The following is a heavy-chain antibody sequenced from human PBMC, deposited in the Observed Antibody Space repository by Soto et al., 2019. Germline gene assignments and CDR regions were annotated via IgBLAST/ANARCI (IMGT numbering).Heavy chain of an antibody. CDR3: TRDRYSSGWRRFDY. J-gene: IGHJ4*02. D-gene: IGHD6-19*01. CDR2: IRSKAYGGTT. CDR1: GFTFGDYA. V-gene: IGHV3-49*04. Sequence: SLRLSCTASGFTFGDYAMSWVSQAPGKGLEWVGFIRSKAYGGTTEYAASVKGRFTISRDDSKSIAYLQMNSLKTEDTAVYYCTRDRYSSGWRRFDYWGQGTLVTVSS.